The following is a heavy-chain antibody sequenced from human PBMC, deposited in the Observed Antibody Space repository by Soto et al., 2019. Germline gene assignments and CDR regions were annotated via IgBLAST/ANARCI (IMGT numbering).Heavy chain of an antibody. J-gene: IGHJ4*02. D-gene: IGHD3-22*01. CDR2: INSGSSAT. V-gene: IGHV3-48*01. Sequence: GGSLRLSCVASGFSFSSYSITWVRQAPGRGLEWVSYINSGSSATYYADSVEGRFTIYRDNAKNSLYLQMTSLRGEDKAVYYCAKVDWYDSSAIFDYWGQGTLVTVSA. CDR1: GFSFSSYS. CDR3: AKVDWYDSSAIFDY.